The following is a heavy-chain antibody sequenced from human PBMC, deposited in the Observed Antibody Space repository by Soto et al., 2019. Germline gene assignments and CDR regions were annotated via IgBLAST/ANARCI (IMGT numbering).Heavy chain of an antibody. Sequence: RRLSCAASGFTFSSYWMHWGRQAPGKGLVWVSRINSDGSSTSYADSVKGRFTISRDNAKNTLYLQMNSLRAEDTAVYYCARDPQTTQDIVVVPASGYYGMDVSGQGTTLTFSS. CDR1: GFTFSSYW. CDR2: INSDGSST. D-gene: IGHD2-2*01. J-gene: IGHJ6*02. V-gene: IGHV3-74*01. CDR3: ARDPQTTQDIVVVPASGYYGMDV.